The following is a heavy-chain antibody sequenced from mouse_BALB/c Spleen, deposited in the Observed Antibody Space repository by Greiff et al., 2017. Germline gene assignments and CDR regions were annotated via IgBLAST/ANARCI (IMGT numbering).Heavy chain of an antibody. CDR3: ARNPSHYYGSNYFDY. D-gene: IGHD1-1*01. CDR1: GFTFSDYG. CDR2: ISNLAYSI. Sequence: EVKLVESGGGLVQPGGSRKLSCAASGFTFSDYGMAWVRQAPGKGPEWVAFISNLAYSIYYADTVTGRFTISRENAKNTLYLEMSSLRSEDTAMYYCARNPSHYYGSNYFDYWGQGTTLTVSS. J-gene: IGHJ2*01. V-gene: IGHV5-15*02.